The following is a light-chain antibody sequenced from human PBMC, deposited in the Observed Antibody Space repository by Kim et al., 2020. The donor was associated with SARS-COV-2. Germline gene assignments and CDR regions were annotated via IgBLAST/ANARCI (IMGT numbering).Light chain of an antibody. CDR2: GAS. CDR3: QQYGSSPRT. J-gene: IGKJ2*01. Sequence: LSPGERANLSCRASQSVSSSYLDWCQQKPGQAPRLLIHGASSRATGIPDRFSGSGSGTDFSLTISRLEPEDFAVYYCQQYGSSPRTFGQGTKLEI. V-gene: IGKV3-20*01. CDR1: QSVSSSY.